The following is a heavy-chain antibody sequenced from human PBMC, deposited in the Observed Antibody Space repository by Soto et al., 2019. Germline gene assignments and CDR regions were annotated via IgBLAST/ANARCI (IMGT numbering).Heavy chain of an antibody. CDR2: ISGSGGST. V-gene: IGHV3-23*01. J-gene: IGHJ3*02. CDR3: AKGLAITMVRGVIHAFDI. Sequence: GGSLRLSCAASGFTFSSYAMSWVRQAPGKGLEWVSAISGSGGSTYYADSVKGRFTISRDNSKNTPYLQMNSLRAEDTAVYYCAKGLAITMVRGVIHAFDIWGQGTMVTVSS. CDR1: GFTFSSYA. D-gene: IGHD3-10*01.